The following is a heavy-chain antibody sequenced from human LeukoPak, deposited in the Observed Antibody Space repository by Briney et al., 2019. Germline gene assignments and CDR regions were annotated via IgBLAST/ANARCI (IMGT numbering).Heavy chain of an antibody. Sequence: GGSLRLSCAASGFTFSSYSMNWVRRAPGKGLEWVSSISSSSSYIYYAGSVKGRFTISRDNAKNSLYLQMNSLRAEDTAVYYCARADGYRLRYWGQGTLVTVSS. CDR2: ISSSSSYI. J-gene: IGHJ4*02. D-gene: IGHD5-24*01. CDR1: GFTFSSYS. CDR3: ARADGYRLRY. V-gene: IGHV3-21*01.